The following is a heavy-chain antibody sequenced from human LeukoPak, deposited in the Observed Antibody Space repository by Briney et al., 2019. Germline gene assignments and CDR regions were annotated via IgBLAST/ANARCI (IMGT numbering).Heavy chain of an antibody. CDR3: ARDYAMVRGVLDY. Sequence: GGSLRLSCAASGFTFSDYYMSWIRQAPGKGLEWVSYISSSGSTIYYADPVKGRFTISRDNAKNSPYLQMNSLRAEDTAVYYCARDYAMVRGVLDYWGQGTLVTVSS. J-gene: IGHJ4*02. D-gene: IGHD3-10*01. CDR2: ISSSGSTI. V-gene: IGHV3-11*01. CDR1: GFTFSDYY.